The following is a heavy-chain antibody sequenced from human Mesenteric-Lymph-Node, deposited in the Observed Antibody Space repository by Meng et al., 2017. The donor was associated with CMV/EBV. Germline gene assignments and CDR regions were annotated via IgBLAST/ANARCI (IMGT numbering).Heavy chain of an antibody. Sequence: GESLKISCAASGFTVSRNYMSWVRQAPGKGLEWVSVIYTGDSTYYADSVKGRFTISRDNSKNMVYLQMNSLRGDDTAVYYCAREVYPGMDVWGQGTTVTVSS. CDR1: GFTVSRNY. V-gene: IGHV3-66*02. CDR2: IYTGDST. CDR3: AREVYPGMDV. D-gene: IGHD3-16*02. J-gene: IGHJ6*02.